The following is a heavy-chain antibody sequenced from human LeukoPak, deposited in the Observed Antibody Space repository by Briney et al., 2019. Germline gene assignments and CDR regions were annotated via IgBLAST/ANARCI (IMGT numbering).Heavy chain of an antibody. D-gene: IGHD3-22*01. J-gene: IGHJ4*02. Sequence: GGSLRLSCAASGFTFSSYWMSWVRQAPGKGLEWVANIKQDGSEKYYVDSVKGRFTISRDNAKNSLYLQMNSLRAEDTAVHYCASYYDSTPASYWGQGTLVTVSS. V-gene: IGHV3-7*03. CDR3: ASYYDSTPASY. CDR1: GFTFSSYW. CDR2: IKQDGSEK.